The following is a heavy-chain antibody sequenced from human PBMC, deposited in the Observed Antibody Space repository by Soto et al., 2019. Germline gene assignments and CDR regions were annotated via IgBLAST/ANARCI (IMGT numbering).Heavy chain of an antibody. V-gene: IGHV3-33*01. CDR3: ARAYTSVIAARPKVDWFDP. CDR1: GFTFSSYG. CDR2: IWYDGSNK. D-gene: IGHD6-6*01. Sequence: HPGGSLRLSCAASGFTFSSYGMHWVRQAPGKGLEWVAVIWYDGSNKYYADSVKGRFTISRDNSKNTLYLQMNSLRAEDTAVYYCARAYTSVIAARPKVDWFDPWGQGTLVTVSS. J-gene: IGHJ5*02.